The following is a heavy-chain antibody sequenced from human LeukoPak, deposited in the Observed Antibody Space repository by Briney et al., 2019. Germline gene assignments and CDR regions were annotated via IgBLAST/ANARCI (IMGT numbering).Heavy chain of an antibody. Sequence: IPSETLSLTCTVSGGSISGYYWSWIRQPPGKGLEWIGYIYYSGSTNYNPSLKSRVTISVDTSKNHFSLKLSSVTAADTAVYYCASSPPTLVDAFDIWGQGTMVTVSS. D-gene: IGHD2-2*01. CDR1: GGSISGYY. J-gene: IGHJ3*02. CDR2: IYYSGST. CDR3: ASSPPTLVDAFDI. V-gene: IGHV4-59*01.